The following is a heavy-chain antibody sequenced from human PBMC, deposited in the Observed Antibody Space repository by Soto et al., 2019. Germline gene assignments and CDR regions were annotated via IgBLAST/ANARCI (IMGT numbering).Heavy chain of an antibody. V-gene: IGHV3-30*18. CDR2: ISYDGSNK. J-gene: IGHJ4*02. D-gene: IGHD6-19*01. CDR1: GFTFSSYS. Sequence: GGSLRLSCAASGFTFSSYSMNWVRQAPGKGLEWVAVISYDGSNKYYADSVKGRFTISRDNSKNTLYLQMNSLRAEDTAVYYCAKYRSAVAVPDYWGQGTLVTVSS. CDR3: AKYRSAVAVPDY.